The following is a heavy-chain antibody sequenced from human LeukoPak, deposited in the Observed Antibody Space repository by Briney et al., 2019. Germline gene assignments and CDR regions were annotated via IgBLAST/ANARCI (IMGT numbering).Heavy chain of an antibody. CDR1: GGSISSSSYY. Sequence: TSETLALTCTVSGGSISSSSYYWGWIRQPPGKGLEWIGSIYYSGSTYYNPSLKSRVTISVDTSKNQFSLKLSSVTAADTAVYYCARDPGAHYDFWSGYEHYYYYYMDVWGKGTTVTVSS. V-gene: IGHV4-39*07. D-gene: IGHD3-3*01. CDR2: IYYSGST. CDR3: ARDPGAHYDFWSGYEHYYYYYMDV. J-gene: IGHJ6*03.